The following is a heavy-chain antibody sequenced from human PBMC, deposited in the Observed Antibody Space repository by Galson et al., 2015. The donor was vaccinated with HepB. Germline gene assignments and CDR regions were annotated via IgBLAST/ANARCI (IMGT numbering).Heavy chain of an antibody. CDR2: ISWNSGTI. Sequence: SLRLSCAASGFTFHDFAMHWVRQAPGKGLEWVSGISWNSGTIDYADSVKGRFTISRDNAKNSLYLQMNSLRAEDTALYYCVKGVGGYAPPDYWGQGTLVTVSS. J-gene: IGHJ4*02. CDR3: VKGVGGYAPPDY. V-gene: IGHV3-9*01. D-gene: IGHD5-12*01. CDR1: GFTFHDFA.